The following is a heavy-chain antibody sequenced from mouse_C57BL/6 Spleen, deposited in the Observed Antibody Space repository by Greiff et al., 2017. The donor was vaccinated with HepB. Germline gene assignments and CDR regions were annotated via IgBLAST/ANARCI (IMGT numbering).Heavy chain of an antibody. J-gene: IGHJ3*01. CDR3: ARGAYSNYDFAY. CDR2: INPSSGYT. Sequence: QVQLQQSGAELARPGASVKMSCKASGYTFTSYTMHWVKQRPGQGLEWIGYINPSSGYTKYNQKFKDKATLTADKSSSTAYMQLSSLTSEDSAVYYCARGAYSNYDFAYWGQGTLVTVSA. D-gene: IGHD2-5*01. CDR1: GYTFTSYT. V-gene: IGHV1-4*01.